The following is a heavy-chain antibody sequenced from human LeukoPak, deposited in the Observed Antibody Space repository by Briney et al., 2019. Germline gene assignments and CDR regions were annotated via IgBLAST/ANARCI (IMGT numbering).Heavy chain of an antibody. D-gene: IGHD3-22*01. J-gene: IGHJ4*02. CDR2: IYHSGST. Sequence: SETLSLTCAVSGGSISSSNWWSWVRQPPGKGLEWIGEIYHSGSTNYNPSLKSRVTISVDKSKNQFSLKLSSVTAADTAVYYCARDPRYYYDSSGYYYDYWGRGTLVTVSS. CDR3: ARDPRYYYDSSGYYYDY. V-gene: IGHV4-4*02. CDR1: GGSISSSNW.